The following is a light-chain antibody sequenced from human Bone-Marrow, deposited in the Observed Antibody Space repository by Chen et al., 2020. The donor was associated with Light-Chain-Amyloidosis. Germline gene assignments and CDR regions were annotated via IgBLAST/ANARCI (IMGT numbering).Light chain of an antibody. CDR1: NSNIGASYD. CDR2: GNS. Sequence: QSVLTQPPSLSGAPGQRVTIPCTGSNSNIGASYDVPWYQQLPGTAPKLLIYGNSNRPSGVPDRFSGSKSDTSASLAITGLQAEDEADYYCQSYDNSLSGNFVFGTGTKVTVL. V-gene: IGLV1-40*01. CDR3: QSYDNSLSGNFV. J-gene: IGLJ1*01.